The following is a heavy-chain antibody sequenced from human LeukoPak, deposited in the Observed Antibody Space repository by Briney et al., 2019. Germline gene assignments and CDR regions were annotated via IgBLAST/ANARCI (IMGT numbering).Heavy chain of an antibody. CDR3: ARVPCSGGSFYSVGHNWFDP. V-gene: IGHV1-69*13. CDR1: GGTFSSYA. J-gene: IGHJ5*02. Sequence: TVKVSCKASGGTFSSYAISWVRQAPGQGLEWMGGIIPIFGTANYAQKFQGRVTITAVESTSTAYMELSSLRSEDTAVYYCARVPCSGGSFYSVGHNWFDPWGQGTLVTVSS. D-gene: IGHD2-15*01. CDR2: IIPIFGTA.